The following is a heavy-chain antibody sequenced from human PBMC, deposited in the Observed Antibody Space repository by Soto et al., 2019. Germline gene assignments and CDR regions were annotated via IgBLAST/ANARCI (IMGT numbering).Heavy chain of an antibody. Sequence: EVQLVQSGAEVKKPGESLRISCEGSGYTFITYWIHWVRQMPGKGLEWMGRIDPRDSYTNYSPSFKGHVTMSADESLSTAYLQWNSLKASDTAMYFCARGHYDAGSYPDHWGQGTLVTVSS. CDR2: IDPRDSYT. V-gene: IGHV5-10-1*01. CDR3: ARGHYDAGSYPDH. CDR1: GYTFITYW. D-gene: IGHD3-10*01. J-gene: IGHJ4*02.